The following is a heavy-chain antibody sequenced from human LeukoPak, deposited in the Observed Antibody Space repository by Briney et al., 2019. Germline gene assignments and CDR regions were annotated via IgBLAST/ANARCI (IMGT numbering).Heavy chain of an antibody. D-gene: IGHD3-16*01. J-gene: IGHJ6*04. CDR2: IYYNGDT. CDR1: GGSINTHY. Sequence: SETLSLTCTVAGGSINTHYWSWMRQPPGKGLEWIGHIYYNGDTNYNPSLKSRLTISVDTSKNQCSLKLSSVTAADTAVYYCARDGAFSVWGKGTTITVSS. CDR3: ARDGAFSV. V-gene: IGHV4-59*11.